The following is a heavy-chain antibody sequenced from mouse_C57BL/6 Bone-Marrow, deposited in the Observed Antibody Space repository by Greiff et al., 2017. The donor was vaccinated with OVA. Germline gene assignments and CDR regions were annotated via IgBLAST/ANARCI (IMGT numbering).Heavy chain of an antibody. Sequence: QVQLQQSGAELVMPGASVKLSCKASGYTFTSYWMHWVKQRPGQGLEWIGEIDPSDSYTNYNQKFKGKSTLTVDKSSSTAYMQLSSLTSEDSAVYYCAPATVVEFAMDYWGQGTSVTVSS. D-gene: IGHD1-1*01. CDR3: APATVVEFAMDY. CDR2: IDPSDSYT. J-gene: IGHJ4*01. CDR1: GYTFTSYW. V-gene: IGHV1-69*01.